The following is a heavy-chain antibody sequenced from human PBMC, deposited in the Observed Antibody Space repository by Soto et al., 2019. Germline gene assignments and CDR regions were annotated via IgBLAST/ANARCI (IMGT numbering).Heavy chain of an antibody. CDR3: ARGSGSYDN. V-gene: IGHV4-34*01. CDR2: INHSGST. J-gene: IGHJ4*02. Sequence: SETLSLTCAVYGGSFSGYYWSWIRQPPGKGLEWIGEINHSGSTNYNPSLKSRVTISVDTSKNQFSLKLSSVTAAYTAVYYCARGSGSYDNWGQGTLVTVSS. CDR1: GGSFSGYY. D-gene: IGHD1-26*01.